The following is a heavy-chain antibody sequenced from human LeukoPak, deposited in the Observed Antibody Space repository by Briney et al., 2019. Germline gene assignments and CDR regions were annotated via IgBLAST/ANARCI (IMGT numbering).Heavy chain of an antibody. CDR3: ARDKGSYGMDV. CDR1: GGTFSSYA. CDR2: IIPILGIA. J-gene: IGHJ6*02. V-gene: IGHV1-69*04. Sequence: SVKVSCKASGGTFSSYAISWVRQAPGQGLEWMGRIIPILGIANYAQKFQGRVTITADKSTSTAYMELSSLRSEDTAVYYCARDKGSYGMDVWGQGTMVTVSS.